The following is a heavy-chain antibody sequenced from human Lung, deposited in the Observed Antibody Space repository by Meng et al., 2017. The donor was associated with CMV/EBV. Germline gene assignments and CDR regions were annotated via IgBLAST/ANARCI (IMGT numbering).Heavy chain of an antibody. V-gene: IGHV4-39*07. CDR1: GGSITSSNYY. Sequence: GSLRLSCTVSGGSITSSNYYWGWIRQPPGKGLEWIGTIYYTGSAYYNPSLQSRVTISVDTSQNQFSLKLSSMTAADTAVYYCAKTTMGRPPDYWGQGTLVTVSS. CDR3: AKTTMGRPPDY. D-gene: IGHD1-14*01. CDR2: IYYTGSA. J-gene: IGHJ4*02.